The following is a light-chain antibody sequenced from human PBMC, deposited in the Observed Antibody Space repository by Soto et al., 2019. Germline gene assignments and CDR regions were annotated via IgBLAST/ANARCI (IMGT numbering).Light chain of an antibody. Sequence: EIVLTQSPATLSLSPGERATLSCRASQSVSSYLAWYQQKPGQAPRLLIYDASNRATGIPARFSGSGPGTDFTLTISSLEPEDFAVYYCQQRSNWRSTFGGGTKVEIK. CDR2: DAS. V-gene: IGKV3-11*01. CDR1: QSVSSY. J-gene: IGKJ4*01. CDR3: QQRSNWRST.